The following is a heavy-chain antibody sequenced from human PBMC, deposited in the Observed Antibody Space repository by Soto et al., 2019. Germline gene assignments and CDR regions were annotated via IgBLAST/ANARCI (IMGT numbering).Heavy chain of an antibody. Sequence: EESGGDLVQPGGFLRLSCVASGFKFSMFGMNWVRQAPGKGLEWIAYISSSSATIIYGGSVEGRFTVSRDNAENSLFLQMKSLRDEDTAVYYCARDKGGTVAGFNWFDPWGHGTPVTVST. V-gene: IGHV3-48*02. CDR3: ARDKGGTVAGFNWFDP. D-gene: IGHD6-19*01. J-gene: IGHJ5*02. CDR1: GFKFSMFG. CDR2: ISSSSATI.